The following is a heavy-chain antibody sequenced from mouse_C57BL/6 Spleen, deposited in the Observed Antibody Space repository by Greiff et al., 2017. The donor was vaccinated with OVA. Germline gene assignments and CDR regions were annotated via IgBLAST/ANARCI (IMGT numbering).Heavy chain of an antibody. J-gene: IGHJ1*03. CDR1: GYTFTNYW. V-gene: IGHV1-63*01. Sequence: QVQLKESGAELVRPGTSVKMSCKASGYTFTNYWIGWAKQRPGHGLEWIGDIYPGGGYTNYNEKFKGKATLTADKSSSTAYMQFSSLTSEDSAIYYCARLTTVVATDWYFDVWGTGTTVTVSS. CDR3: ARLTTVVATDWYFDV. D-gene: IGHD1-1*01. CDR2: IYPGGGYT.